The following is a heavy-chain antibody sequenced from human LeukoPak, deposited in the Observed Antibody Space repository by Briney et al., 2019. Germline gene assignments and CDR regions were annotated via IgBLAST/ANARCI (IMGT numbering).Heavy chain of an antibody. CDR3: ARLPSN. Sequence: GASVKVSSKPSRYTFTSYNTSWVRQAPGQGLEWMGWMNLSSGKTGYSQKFQGRVTMPRNTSISTAYMRLSSLRSEDTVVYYCARLPSNWGQGTLVTVSS. D-gene: IGHD2-15*01. V-gene: IGHV1-8*01. CDR1: RYTFTSYN. J-gene: IGHJ4*02. CDR2: MNLSSGKT.